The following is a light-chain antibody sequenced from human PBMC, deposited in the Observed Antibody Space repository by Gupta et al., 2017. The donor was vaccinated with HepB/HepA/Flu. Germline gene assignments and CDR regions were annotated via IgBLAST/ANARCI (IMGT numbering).Light chain of an antibody. Sequence: DIQMTQSPSTLSASVGDRVTITCRASQSISSWLAWYQQKPGKAPKLLIYKASSVESGVPSRFSGSGSGTEFTLTISSLQPDDFATYYCQQENSYPWTFGQGTKMDIK. J-gene: IGKJ2*02. CDR1: QSISSW. CDR3: QQENSYPWT. CDR2: KAS. V-gene: IGKV1-5*03.